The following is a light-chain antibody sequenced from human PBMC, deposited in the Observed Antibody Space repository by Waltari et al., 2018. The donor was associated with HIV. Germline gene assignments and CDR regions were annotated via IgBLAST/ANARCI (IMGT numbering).Light chain of an antibody. Sequence: EVVMTQSPATLSVSPGERATLSCRASQSVSTNLAWYQQKPGQAPRLLSYDASTGVTGLPARFSGSGSGTEFTLTISSLQSEDFALYYCQQYKNWPLYTFGQGTKLEI. CDR1: QSVSTN. CDR3: QQYKNWPLYT. V-gene: IGKV3-15*01. CDR2: DAS. J-gene: IGKJ2*01.